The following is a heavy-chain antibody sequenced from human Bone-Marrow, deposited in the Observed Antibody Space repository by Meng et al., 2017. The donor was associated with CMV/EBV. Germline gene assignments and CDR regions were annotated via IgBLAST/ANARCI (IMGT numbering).Heavy chain of an antibody. D-gene: IGHD6-19*01. V-gene: IGHV3-21*01. J-gene: IGHJ4*02. CDR1: GFTFSNAW. Sequence: GGSLRLSCAASGFTFSNAWMSWVRQAPGKGLEWVSSISSSSSYIYYADSVKGRFTISRDNAKNSLYLQMNSLRAEDTAVYYCARDLEYSSGWDYWGQGTLVTVSS. CDR2: ISSSSSYI. CDR3: ARDLEYSSGWDY.